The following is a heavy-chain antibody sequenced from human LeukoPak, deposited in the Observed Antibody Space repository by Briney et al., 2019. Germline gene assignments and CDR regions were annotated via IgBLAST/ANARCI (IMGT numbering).Heavy chain of an antibody. CDR3: AEDSRRWKTYYYDSSGLYYFAH. D-gene: IGHD3-22*01. CDR2: IRYDGSNK. V-gene: IGHV3-30*02. CDR1: GFTFSSYG. Sequence: GSLRLSCAASGFTFSSYGMHWVRQAPGKGLDWLAFIRYDGSNKYYADSVKGRFTISRDNSKNTLYLQMNSLRVEDTAVYYCAEDSRRWKTYYYDSSGLYYFAHWGQGTLVTVSS. J-gene: IGHJ4*02.